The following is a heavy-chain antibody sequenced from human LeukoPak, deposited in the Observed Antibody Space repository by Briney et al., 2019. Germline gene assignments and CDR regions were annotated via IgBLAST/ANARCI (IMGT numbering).Heavy chain of an antibody. V-gene: IGHV4-38-2*02. Sequence: SETLSLTCTVSGYSISSGYYWGWIRQPPGKGLEWIGSIYHSGSTYYNPSLKSRVTISVDTSKNQFSLKLSSVTAADTAMYYCARGGSGWEFDYWGQGTLVTVSS. CDR3: ARGGSGWEFDY. CDR1: GYSISSGYY. CDR2: IYHSGST. D-gene: IGHD6-19*01. J-gene: IGHJ4*02.